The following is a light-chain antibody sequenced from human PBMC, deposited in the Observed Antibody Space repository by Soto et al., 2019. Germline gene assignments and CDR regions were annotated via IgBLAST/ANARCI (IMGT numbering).Light chain of an antibody. V-gene: IGKV3-20*01. Sequence: EIVLTQSPGTLSLSPGERATLSCRASQSVSSTYIAWYQQNPGQAPRLLIYGASSRATGIPDRFSGSGSGTDFTLTISRLEPEDFAVYFCQQYGRSPPLTFGQGTKVDIK. J-gene: IGKJ2*01. CDR3: QQYGRSPPLT. CDR1: QSVSSTY. CDR2: GAS.